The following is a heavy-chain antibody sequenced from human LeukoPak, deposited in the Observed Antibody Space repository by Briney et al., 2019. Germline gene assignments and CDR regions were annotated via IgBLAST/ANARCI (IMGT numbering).Heavy chain of an antibody. Sequence: PGGSLRLSCAASGFTFSSYAMSWVRQAPGKGLEWVSVISGSGTIIYYADSVKGRFTMSRDNSKNTLYLQMNSLRAEDTAVYYCAKMFDTSSWYRAGFDYWGQGTLVTVSS. J-gene: IGHJ4*02. V-gene: IGHV3-23*01. CDR3: AKMFDTSSWYRAGFDY. CDR1: GFTFSSYA. D-gene: IGHD6-13*01. CDR2: ISGSGTII.